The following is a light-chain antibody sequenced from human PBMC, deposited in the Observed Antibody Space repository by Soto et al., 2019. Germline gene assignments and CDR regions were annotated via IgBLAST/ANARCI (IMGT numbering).Light chain of an antibody. CDR2: EVS. V-gene: IGLV2-14*01. CDR1: SSDGGGYNY. J-gene: IGLJ2*01. Sequence: QPVLTQPASVSGSPGQSITISCTGTSSDGGGYNYVSWYQQHPGKAPKLMIYEVSNRPSGVSNRFSGSKSGNTASLTISGLQAEDEADYYCSSYTSSSTLDVVFGGGTKLTVL. CDR3: SSYTSSSTLDVV.